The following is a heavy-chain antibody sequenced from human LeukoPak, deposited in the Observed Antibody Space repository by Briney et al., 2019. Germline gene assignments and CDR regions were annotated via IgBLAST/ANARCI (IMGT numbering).Heavy chain of an antibody. CDR2: IYYTGTT. CDR3: AGAPNQHYFDY. J-gene: IGHJ4*02. CDR1: SGSITSYY. V-gene: IGHV4-59*01. Sequence: PSESLSLTCTVSSGSITSYYCGSVRQPPGKGLEFIGHIYYTGTTDDNPSRKSRVTLSVDTSKSQSSLRLISVTASDTAVYFCAGAPNQHYFDYWGQGTLVAVSS.